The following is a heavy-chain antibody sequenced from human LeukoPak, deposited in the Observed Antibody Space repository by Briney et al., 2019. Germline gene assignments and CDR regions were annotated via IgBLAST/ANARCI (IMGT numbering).Heavy chain of an antibody. CDR2: IYHSGST. CDR1: GGSISGGGYS. Sequence: SETLSLTCAVSGGSISGGGYSWSWIRQPPGKGLEWIGYIYHSGSTYYNPSLKSRVTVSVDRSKNQFSLKLSSVTAADTAVYYCARVVGYCSGGSCYFDYWGQGTLVTVSS. CDR3: ARVVGYCSGGSCYFDY. J-gene: IGHJ4*02. V-gene: IGHV4-30-2*01. D-gene: IGHD2-15*01.